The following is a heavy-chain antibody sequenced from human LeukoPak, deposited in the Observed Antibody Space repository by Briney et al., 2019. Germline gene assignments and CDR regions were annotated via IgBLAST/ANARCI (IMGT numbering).Heavy chain of an antibody. CDR3: ARAIMERLDYYYGMDV. Sequence: GRSLRLSCAASGFTFSSYAMHWVRQAPGKGLEYVSAISSNGGSTYYANSVKGRFTISRDNSKNTLYLQMGSLRAEDMAVYYCARAIMERLDYYYGMDVWGQGTTVTVSS. D-gene: IGHD1-1*01. CDR2: ISSNGGST. V-gene: IGHV3-64*01. CDR1: GFTFSSYA. J-gene: IGHJ6*02.